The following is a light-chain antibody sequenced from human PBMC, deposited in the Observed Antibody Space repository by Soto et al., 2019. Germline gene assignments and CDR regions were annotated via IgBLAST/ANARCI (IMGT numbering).Light chain of an antibody. CDR3: QRET. J-gene: IGKJ4*01. Sequence: EIVLTQSPATLSLSPVERATLSCRASQSVSSYLAWYQQKPGQAPRLLIYDASNRATGIPARFSGSGSGTDFTLTISSLEPEDFAVYYCQRETFGGGTKVDI. V-gene: IGKV3-11*01. CDR2: DAS. CDR1: QSVSSY.